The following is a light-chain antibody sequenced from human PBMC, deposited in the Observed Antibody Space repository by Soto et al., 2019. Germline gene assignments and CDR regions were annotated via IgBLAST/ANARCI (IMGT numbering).Light chain of an antibody. V-gene: IGLV2-14*03. J-gene: IGLJ1*01. Sequence: QSALTQPASVSGSPGQSITISCTGTNTNIGGYDYVSWYQQQPGKAKKLMIYDVTNPSSGVSNRFSGSKSGNTASLTISGLQAEDETDYYCSSYTSSTTRVFGTGTKVTVL. CDR2: DVT. CDR1: NTNIGGYDY. CDR3: SSYTSSTTRV.